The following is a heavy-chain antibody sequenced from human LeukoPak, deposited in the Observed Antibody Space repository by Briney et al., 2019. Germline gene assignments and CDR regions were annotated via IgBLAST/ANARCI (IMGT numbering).Heavy chain of an antibody. V-gene: IGHV5-51*01. J-gene: IGHJ4*02. CDR3: ARGEDLSSACDH. CDR2: IYPGDSDT. Sequence: RGGSRQISGLGAGSTFTSYWIGGGRQLPGKGVEWMGIIYPGDSDTRYSQSFQGQRTISADKSISTAYLQRSGLKAADTATHYCARGEDLSSACDHWGQGTLVPVSS. CDR1: GSTFTSYW.